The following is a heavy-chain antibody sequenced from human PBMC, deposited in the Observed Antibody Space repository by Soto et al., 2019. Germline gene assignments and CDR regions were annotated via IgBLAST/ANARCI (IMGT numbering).Heavy chain of an antibody. D-gene: IGHD2-15*01. CDR2: TSAYNGNT. CDR3: VRLTCGVGTCYPPTCDY. V-gene: IGHV1-18*01. CDR1: GYTFVNYA. J-gene: IGHJ4*02. Sequence: QVQLVQSGAEVKKPGASVKVSCKASGYTFVNYAFTWVRQAPGQGLEWMGWTSAYNGNTKYAQKFQGRVTMTTDTSTGTAYMELRSLRSDDTAVYFCVRLTCGVGTCYPPTCDYWGQGTLVTVSS.